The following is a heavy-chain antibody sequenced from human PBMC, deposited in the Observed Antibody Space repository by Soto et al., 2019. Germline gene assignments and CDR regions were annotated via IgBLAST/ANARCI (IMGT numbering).Heavy chain of an antibody. D-gene: IGHD2-15*01. V-gene: IGHV3-23*01. CDR1: GFPFSSYA. J-gene: IGHJ4*02. Sequence: GGSLRLSCAASGFPFSSYAMSWVRQAPGKGLEWVSAVSGSGGSTYYADSVKGRFTISRDNSKNTLYLQMNSLRAEDTAVYYCATLPVAAPNTVDYWGQGTLVTVSS. CDR2: VSGSGGST. CDR3: ATLPVAAPNTVDY.